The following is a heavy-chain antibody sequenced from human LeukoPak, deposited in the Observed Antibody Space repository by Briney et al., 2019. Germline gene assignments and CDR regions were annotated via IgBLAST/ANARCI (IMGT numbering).Heavy chain of an antibody. CDR2: IYYSGST. V-gene: IGHV4-30-4*01. Sequence: SQTLSLTCTVSGVSISSGDYYWSWIRQPPGKGLEWIGYIYYSGSTYYNPSLKSRVTISVDTSKNQFSLKLSSVTAADTAVYYCARDPRRLRRTNWYFDLWGRGTLVTVSS. CDR3: ARDPRRLRRTNWYFDL. D-gene: IGHD1/OR15-1a*01. J-gene: IGHJ2*01. CDR1: GVSISSGDYY.